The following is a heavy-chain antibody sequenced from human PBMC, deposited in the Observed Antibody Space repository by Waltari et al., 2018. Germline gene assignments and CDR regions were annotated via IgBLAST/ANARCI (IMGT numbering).Heavy chain of an antibody. CDR3: ARXXXXAGVAXDY. CDR2: INPSGXST. D-gene: IGHD5-12*01. J-gene: IGHJ4*02. V-gene: IGHV1-46*01. CDR1: GYXXXXXX. Sequence: QVXXXXXGAEVXXXXXSVKXXXXXSGYXXXXXXXPWVRXAPGQGLEWMGIINPSGXSTSYAQXFQGRVXMXRXTSTSTVYMELXXXXSEDTAVXXCARXXXXAGVAXDYWGQGT.